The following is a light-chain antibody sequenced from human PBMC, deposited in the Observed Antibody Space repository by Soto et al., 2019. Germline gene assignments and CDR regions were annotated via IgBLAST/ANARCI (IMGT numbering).Light chain of an antibody. Sequence: DIPMTQSPSSLSASVGDRVTITCRASQSISTRLNWYQQKPGKAPKLLLYAASSLQSGVPSRFTGSGSGTHFTLTISSLQPEDFAVYYCQQSYFTPTFGQGTRVEIK. CDR2: AAS. CDR3: QQSYFTPT. CDR1: QSISTR. J-gene: IGKJ1*01. V-gene: IGKV1-39*01.